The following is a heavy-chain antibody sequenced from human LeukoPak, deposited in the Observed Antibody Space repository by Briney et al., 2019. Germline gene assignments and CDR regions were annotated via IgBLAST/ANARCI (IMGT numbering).Heavy chain of an antibody. CDR3: ARDRSDSSGYYYHGWFDP. Sequence: SETLSLTCTVSGASISSSSHYWGWIRQPPGKGLGWIGSIYYSGSTYYNPSLKSRVTISLDTSKNQLSLKLNSVTAADTAVYYCARDRSDSSGYYYHGWFDPWGRGTLVTVSS. D-gene: IGHD3-22*01. CDR2: IYYSGST. V-gene: IGHV4-39*07. CDR1: GASISSSSHY. J-gene: IGHJ5*02.